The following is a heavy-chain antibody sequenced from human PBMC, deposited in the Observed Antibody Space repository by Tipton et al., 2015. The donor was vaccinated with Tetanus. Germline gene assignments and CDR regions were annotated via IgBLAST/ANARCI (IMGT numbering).Heavy chain of an antibody. CDR3: ARDDDPIGNGLDV. J-gene: IGHJ6*02. D-gene: IGHD2/OR15-2a*01. CDR2: IWNDGTTK. Sequence: SLRLSCEGSEFLFSSFGMHWVRQAPGKGLEWVAVIWNDGTTKYYGDSVKGRFSISRDNSKNTLYLQMNSLRVEDTALYYCARDDDPIGNGLDVWGQGTTVTVSS. CDR1: EFLFSSFG. V-gene: IGHV3-33*08.